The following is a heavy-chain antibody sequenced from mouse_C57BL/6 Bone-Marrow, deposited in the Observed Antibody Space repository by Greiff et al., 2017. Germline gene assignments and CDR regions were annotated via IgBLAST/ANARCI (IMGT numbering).Heavy chain of an antibody. J-gene: IGHJ1*03. Sequence: EVQLQQSGPELVKPGASVKISCKASGYTFTDYYMNWVKQSHGKSLEWIGDINPNNGGTSYTQKFKGQATLTVDKSSSTAYMEIRSLTSEDSAVYYCARGVIMTTGVATGKWYVDVWGTGTTVTVSS. CDR3: ARGVIMTTGVATGKWYVDV. CDR2: INPNNGGT. V-gene: IGHV1-26*01. CDR1: GYTFTDYY. D-gene: IGHD1-1*01.